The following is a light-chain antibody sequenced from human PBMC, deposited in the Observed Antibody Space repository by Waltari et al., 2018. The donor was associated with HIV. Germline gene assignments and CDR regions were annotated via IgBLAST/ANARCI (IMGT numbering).Light chain of an antibody. CDR2: STN. Sequence: QTVVTQEPSFSVSPGGTVTLTCGLSSGSVSTRYYPRWYQQTPGQAPRTLIYSTNTRSSGVPDRFSGSILGNKAALTITGAQADDESDYYCVLYMGGGIWVFGGGTKVTVL. CDR1: SGSVSTRYY. CDR3: VLYMGGGIWV. V-gene: IGLV8-61*01. J-gene: IGLJ3*02.